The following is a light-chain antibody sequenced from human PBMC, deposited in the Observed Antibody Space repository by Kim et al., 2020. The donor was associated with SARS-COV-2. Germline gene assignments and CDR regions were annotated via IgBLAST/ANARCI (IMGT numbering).Light chain of an antibody. Sequence: SPGGRAALSCRASHRVSSSYLAWNQQKPGKAPRLLIDGASSRATGIPDRFSGSGSRTDFTLTISRLEPEDVAVYYCQQYGSSPLTFGGGTKVDIK. CDR1: HRVSSSY. J-gene: IGKJ4*01. CDR3: QQYGSSPLT. CDR2: GAS. V-gene: IGKV3-20*01.